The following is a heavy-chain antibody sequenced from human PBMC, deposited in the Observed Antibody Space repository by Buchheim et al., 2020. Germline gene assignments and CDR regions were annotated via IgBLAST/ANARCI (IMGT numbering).Heavy chain of an antibody. Sequence: EVQLVESGGGLVQPGGSLRLSCAASGFTFSSYSMNWVRQAPGKGLEWVSYISTDSTTIYYADSVKGRFTISRDNAKKSLFLQMNSLRAEDTAVYYCARDSRPFDSWGQGTL. CDR3: ARDSRPFDS. CDR1: GFTFSSYS. CDR2: ISTDSTTI. J-gene: IGHJ4*02. V-gene: IGHV3-48*01.